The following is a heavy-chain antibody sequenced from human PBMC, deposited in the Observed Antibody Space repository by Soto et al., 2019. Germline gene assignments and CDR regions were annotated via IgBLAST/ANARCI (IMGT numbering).Heavy chain of an antibody. CDR2: IKSKTDGGTT. J-gene: IGHJ4*02. D-gene: IGHD1-1*01. CDR3: TTVPVATRRKLDY. Sequence: GGSLRLSCAASGFTFSNAWMSWVRQAPGKGLEWVGRIKSKTDGGTTDYAAPVKGRFTISRDDSKNTLYLQMNSLKTEDTPVYYCTTVPVATRRKLDYWGQGTLVTVSS. V-gene: IGHV3-15*01. CDR1: GFTFSNAW.